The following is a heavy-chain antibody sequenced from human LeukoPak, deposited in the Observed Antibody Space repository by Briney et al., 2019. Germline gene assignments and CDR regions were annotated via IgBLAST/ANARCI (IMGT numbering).Heavy chain of an antibody. J-gene: IGHJ4*02. D-gene: IGHD5-24*01. CDR1: GGSISSSRYY. CDR3: ARHGGEMATITGYFDY. Sequence: SETLSLTCTVSGGSISSSRYYWGWIRQPPGKGLEWIGSIYYSGSTYYNPSLKSRVTISVDTSKNQFSLKLSSVTAADTAVYYCARHGGEMATITGYFDYWGQGTLVTVSS. V-gene: IGHV4-39*01. CDR2: IYYSGST.